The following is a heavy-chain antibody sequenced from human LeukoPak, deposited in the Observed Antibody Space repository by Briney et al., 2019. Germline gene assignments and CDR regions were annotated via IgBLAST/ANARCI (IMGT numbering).Heavy chain of an antibody. D-gene: IGHD6-13*01. V-gene: IGHV4-30-2*01. J-gene: IGHJ1*01. CDR2: IYHSGST. CDR3: ARSQQLPRGYFQH. CDR1: GGSISSSSYY. Sequence: SETLSLTCTVSGGSISSSSYYWGWIRQPPGKGLEWIGYIYHSGSTYYNPSLKSRVTISVDRSKNQFSLKLSSVTAADTAVYYCARSQQLPRGYFQHWGQGTLVTVSS.